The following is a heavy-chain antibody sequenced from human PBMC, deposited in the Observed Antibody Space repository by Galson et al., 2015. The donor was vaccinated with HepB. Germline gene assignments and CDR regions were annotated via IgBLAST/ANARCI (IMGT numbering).Heavy chain of an antibody. CDR3: AKGGYELPPYFDS. CDR1: GFTFSSNG. CDR2: ITGGGDT. D-gene: IGHD2-2*01. V-gene: IGHV3-23*01. Sequence: SLRLSCAASGFTFSSNGMSWVRQAPGKGLEWVSGITGGGDTYYTDSVKGRFTISRDNSKNALHLQMSSLRAEDTAVYYCAKGGYELPPYFDSWGQGILVTVSS. J-gene: IGHJ4*02.